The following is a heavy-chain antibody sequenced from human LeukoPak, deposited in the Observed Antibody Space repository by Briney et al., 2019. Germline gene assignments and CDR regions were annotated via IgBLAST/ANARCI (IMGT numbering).Heavy chain of an antibody. D-gene: IGHD3-10*01. V-gene: IGHV4-34*01. CDR3: ARVSVVRGVNNYYYYYYMDV. J-gene: IGHJ6*03. Sequence: SETLSLTCAVYGGSFSGYYWSWIRQPPGKGLEWIGEINHSGSTNYNPSLKSRVTISVDTSKNQFSLKLSSVTAADTAVYYCARVSVVRGVNNYYYYYYMDVWGKGTTVTVSS. CDR2: INHSGST. CDR1: GGSFSGYY.